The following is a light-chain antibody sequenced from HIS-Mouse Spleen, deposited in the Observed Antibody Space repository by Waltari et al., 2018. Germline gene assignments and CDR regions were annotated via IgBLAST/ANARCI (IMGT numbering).Light chain of an antibody. CDR2: SNN. V-gene: IGLV1-44*01. CDR3: AAWDDSLNGWV. J-gene: IGLJ3*02. CDR1: SSNIGSNT. Sequence: QSVLTQPPSASGTPGQRVTISCSGSSSNIGSNTVNWYQQLPGTAPKLLIYSNNQRPSGAPDRFSGSKSGTSASLAIIGLQSEDEADYYCAAWDDSLNGWVFGGGTKLTVL.